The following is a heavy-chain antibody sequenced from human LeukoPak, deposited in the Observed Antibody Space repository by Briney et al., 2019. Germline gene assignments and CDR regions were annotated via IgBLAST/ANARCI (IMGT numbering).Heavy chain of an antibody. J-gene: IGHJ4*02. Sequence: GGSLRLSCAASGFTFSSYAMSWVRQAPGKGLEWVSAISGSGGSTYYADSVKGRFTISRDNSENTLYLQMNSLRAEDTAVYYCAKDRGGYSSGCDYWGQGTLVTVSS. V-gene: IGHV3-23*01. CDR2: ISGSGGST. CDR3: AKDRGGYSSGCDY. D-gene: IGHD6-19*01. CDR1: GFTFSSYA.